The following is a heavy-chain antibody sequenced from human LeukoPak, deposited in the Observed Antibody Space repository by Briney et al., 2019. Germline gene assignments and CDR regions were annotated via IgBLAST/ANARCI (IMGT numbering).Heavy chain of an antibody. CDR2: SNHGGSA. D-gene: IGHD3-10*01. J-gene: IGHJ4*02. Sequence: PGGSLRLSCAASGFTFSNYWMNWVRQAPGKGLEWIGESNHGGSANYNPSLKSRVTISVDTSKNQFSLKLSSVTAADTAAYYCARGLTGNRRSFDYWGQGTLVTVSS. V-gene: IGHV4-34*01. CDR3: ARGLTGNRRSFDY. CDR1: GFTFSNYW.